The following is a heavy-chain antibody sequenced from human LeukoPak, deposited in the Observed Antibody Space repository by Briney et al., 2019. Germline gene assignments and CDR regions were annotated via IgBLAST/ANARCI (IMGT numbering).Heavy chain of an antibody. J-gene: IGHJ4*02. D-gene: IGHD2-2*01. CDR2: INPSGGST. CDR1: GYTFTSYY. CDR3: ASSAKETYCSSTSCPFDY. V-gene: IGHV1-46*01. Sequence: SVKVSCKASGYTFTSYYMHWVRQAPGQGLEWMGIINPSGGSTSYAQKFQGRVTMTRDTSTSTVYMELSSLRSEDTAVYYCASSAKETYCSSTSCPFDYWGQGTLVTVSS.